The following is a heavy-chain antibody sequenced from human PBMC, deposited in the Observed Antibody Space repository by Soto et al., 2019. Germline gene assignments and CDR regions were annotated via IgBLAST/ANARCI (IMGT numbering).Heavy chain of an antibody. D-gene: IGHD3-10*01. Sequence: ASVKVSCKASGYTLTSYYMHWVRQAPGQGLEWMGIINPSGGSTSYAQKFQGRVTMTRDTSTSTVYMELSSLRSEDTAVYYCARDLPGNYGSGSYLAYYYGMDVWGKGSTVTGSS. CDR2: INPSGGST. V-gene: IGHV1-46*01. J-gene: IGHJ6*04. CDR3: ARDLPGNYGSGSYLAYYYGMDV. CDR1: GYTLTSYY.